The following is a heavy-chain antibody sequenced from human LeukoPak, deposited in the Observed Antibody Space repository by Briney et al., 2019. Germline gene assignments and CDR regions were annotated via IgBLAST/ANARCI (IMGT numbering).Heavy chain of an antibody. D-gene: IGHD7-27*01. CDR2: VNGNSGGT. V-gene: IGHV1-2*02. CDR3: VRGTSGDETFDV. Sequence: EASVKVSCKASGYTFTDYYIYWVRRAPGQGLEWMGWVNGNSGGTFYAQSFQGRVTMTRDTSFNTAYMELSSLRFDDTAVYYCVRGTSGDETFDVWGQGTMVTVSS. CDR1: GYTFTDYY. J-gene: IGHJ3*01.